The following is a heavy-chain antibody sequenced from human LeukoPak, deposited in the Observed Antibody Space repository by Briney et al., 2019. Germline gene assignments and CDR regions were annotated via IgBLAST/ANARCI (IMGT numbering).Heavy chain of an antibody. CDR2: LSGSGDKT. V-gene: IGHV3-23*01. Sequence: PGGSLRLSCAASGFIFRTYAMCWVRQAPGKGLEWVSALSGSGDKTFYADSVKGRFTISRDNSKNTLYLQMNSLRAEDTAVYYCAKDLNYGFDYWGQGTLVTVSS. D-gene: IGHD4-11*01. J-gene: IGHJ4*02. CDR1: GFIFRTYA. CDR3: AKDLNYGFDY.